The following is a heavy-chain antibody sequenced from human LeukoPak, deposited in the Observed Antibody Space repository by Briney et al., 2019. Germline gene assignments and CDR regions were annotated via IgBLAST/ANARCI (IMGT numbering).Heavy chain of an antibody. J-gene: IGHJ4*02. V-gene: IGHV4-61*01. CDR3: ARDWENTAFDY. Sequence: SETPSLTCTVSGGSVSSGSYYWSWIRQPPGTGLEWIGYIYYSGSTNYNPSLKSRVTISVDTSKNQFSLKLSSVTAADTAVYYCARDWENTAFDYWGQGTLVTVSS. D-gene: IGHD5-18*01. CDR2: IYYSGST. CDR1: GGSVSSGSYY.